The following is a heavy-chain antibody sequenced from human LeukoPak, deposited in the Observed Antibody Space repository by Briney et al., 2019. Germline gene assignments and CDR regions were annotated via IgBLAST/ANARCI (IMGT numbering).Heavy chain of an antibody. J-gene: IGHJ6*02. V-gene: IGHV4-61*08. CDR2: IYYSGST. CDR1: GGSISSGGYY. D-gene: IGHD3-9*01. CDR3: ARSDYDILTGNQYYYGTDV. Sequence: SETLSLTCTVSGGSISSGGYYWSWIRQPPGKGLEWIGYIYYSGSTNYNPSLKSRVTISVDTSKNQFSLKLSSVTAADTAVYYCARSDYDILTGNQYYYGTDVWGQGTTVTVSS.